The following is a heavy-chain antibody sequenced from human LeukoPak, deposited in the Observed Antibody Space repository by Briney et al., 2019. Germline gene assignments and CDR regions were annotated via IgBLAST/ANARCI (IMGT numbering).Heavy chain of an antibody. D-gene: IGHD6-19*01. Sequence: SETPSLTCTVSGGSIISSSYYWGWIRQPPGKGLEWIGSIYHSGSTYSSPSLKSPVTISVDTSKNQFSLKLSSVTAADTAVYYCAIRYSSDSSPYFDYWGQGTLVTVSS. CDR2: IYHSGST. CDR3: AIRYSSDSSPYFDY. J-gene: IGHJ4*02. CDR1: GGSIISSSYY. V-gene: IGHV4-39*05.